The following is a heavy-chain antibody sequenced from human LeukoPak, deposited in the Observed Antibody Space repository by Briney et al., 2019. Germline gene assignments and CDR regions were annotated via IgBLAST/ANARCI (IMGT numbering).Heavy chain of an antibody. V-gene: IGHV4-38-2*01. D-gene: IGHD3-22*01. Sequence: GSLRLSCAASGFTFSSYAMSWVRQAPGKGLEWIGSIYYSGSTYYNPSLKSRVTISVDTSKNQFSLKLSSVTAADTAVYYCARHDSSTPWYYYYGMDVWGQGTTVTVSS. J-gene: IGHJ6*02. CDR2: IYYSGST. CDR3: ARHDSSTPWYYYYGMDV. CDR1: GFTFSSYA.